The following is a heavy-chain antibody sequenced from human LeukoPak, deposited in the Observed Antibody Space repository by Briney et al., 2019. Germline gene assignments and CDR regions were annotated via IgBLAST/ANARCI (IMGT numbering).Heavy chain of an antibody. D-gene: IGHD4-17*01. CDR1: GFTFSSYS. CDR2: ISSSSSTI. V-gene: IGHV3-48*01. J-gene: IGHJ4*02. Sequence: GGSLRLSCAASGFTFSSYSMNWVRQAPGKGLEWVSYISSSSSTIYYADSVKGRFTISRDNAKNSLYLQMNSLRAEDTAVYYCARDLRDYGDPWYFDYWGQGTLVTVSS. CDR3: ARDLRDYGDPWYFDY.